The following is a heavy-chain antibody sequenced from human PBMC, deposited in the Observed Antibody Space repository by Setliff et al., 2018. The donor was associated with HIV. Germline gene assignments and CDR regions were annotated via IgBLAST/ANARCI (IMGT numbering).Heavy chain of an antibody. J-gene: IGHJ4*02. CDR1: GYTLTEVS. V-gene: IGHV1-24*01. Sequence: ASVKVSCKISGYTLTEVSMHWVRQAPGKGLEWMGYFDPQDGKPIYAQKFQGRVTITADKSTSTAYMELRSLRSEDTAVYYCTTDRALGYYDSSGYYDYWGQGTLVTVSS. CDR3: TTDRALGYYDSSGYYDY. CDR2: FDPQDGKP. D-gene: IGHD3-22*01.